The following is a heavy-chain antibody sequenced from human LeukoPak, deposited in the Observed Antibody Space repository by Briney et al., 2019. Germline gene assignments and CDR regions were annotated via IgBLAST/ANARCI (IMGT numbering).Heavy chain of an antibody. CDR1: GGSISSSY. V-gene: IGHV4-4*07. CDR2: IFATGSA. J-gene: IGHJ4*02. CDR3: ARGRSQYRGSPRIDS. Sequence: SETLSLTCTVSGGSISSSYWSCSPQPAGKGLEWLGRIFATGSANYNPSLKSRVTMSVDTSKNRFSLKLTAVTAADTAVYYCARGRSQYRGSPRIDSWGQASLVCVSS. D-gene: IGHD1-26*01.